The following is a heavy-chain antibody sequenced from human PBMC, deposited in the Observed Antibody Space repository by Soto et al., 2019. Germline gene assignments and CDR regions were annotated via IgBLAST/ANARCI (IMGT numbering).Heavy chain of an antibody. D-gene: IGHD5-18*01. V-gene: IGHV4-39*01. CDR2: VYYTGTI. J-gene: IGHJ4*02. CDR1: GGPIRTSSYY. Sequence: PSETLSLTCTVSGGPIRTSSYYWGWIRQPPGKGLEWIGGVYYTGTIFYNPSLNSRVSISIDASQNQFSLRLSSVTAADTAVYYCARYGSGYSTGYISWGQGSLVTVSS. CDR3: ARYGSGYSTGYIS.